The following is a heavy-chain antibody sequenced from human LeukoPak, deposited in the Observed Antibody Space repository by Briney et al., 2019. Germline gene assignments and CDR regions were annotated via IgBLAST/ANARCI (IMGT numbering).Heavy chain of an antibody. J-gene: IGHJ4*02. CDR3: ARGSYYSYDDYYFDY. Sequence: PSETLSLTCTVSGGSISSYYWSWIRQPPGKGLEWIGYIYYSGSTNYNPSLKSRVTISVDTSKNQFSLKLSSVTAADTAVYYCARGSYYSYDDYYFDYWGRGTLVTVSS. V-gene: IGHV4-59*01. CDR2: IYYSGST. CDR1: GGSISSYY. D-gene: IGHD5-18*01.